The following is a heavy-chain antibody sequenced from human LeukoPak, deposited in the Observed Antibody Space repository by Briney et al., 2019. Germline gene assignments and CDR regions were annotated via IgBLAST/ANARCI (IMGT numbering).Heavy chain of an antibody. CDR2: IYYSGST. Sequence: SETLSLTCTVSGGSISSSSYYWGWIRQPPGKGLEWIGSIYYSGSTYYNPSLKSRVTISVDTSKNQFSLKLSSVTAADTAVYYCAREDGGVGAPIDYWGQGTLVTVSS. V-gene: IGHV4-39*07. CDR3: AREDGGVGAPIDY. J-gene: IGHJ4*02. D-gene: IGHD1-26*01. CDR1: GGSISSSSYY.